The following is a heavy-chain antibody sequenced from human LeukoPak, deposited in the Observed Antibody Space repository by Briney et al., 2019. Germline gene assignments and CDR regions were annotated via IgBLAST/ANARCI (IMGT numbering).Heavy chain of an antibody. CDR3: ARDRGDSIVGADFDS. J-gene: IGHJ4*02. CDR2: ISGSGTTI. D-gene: IGHD1-26*01. V-gene: IGHV3-48*01. CDR1: GFTFSFSA. Sequence: GGSLRLSCAASGFTFSFSAMNWVRQAPGKGLEWISFISGSGTTIYYSDSVKGRFTISRDNAKNTLYLQMNGLRAEDTAVYYCARDRGDSIVGADFDSWGQGTLVTVSS.